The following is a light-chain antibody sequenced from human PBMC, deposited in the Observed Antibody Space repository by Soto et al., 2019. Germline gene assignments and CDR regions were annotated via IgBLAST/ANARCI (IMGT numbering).Light chain of an antibody. J-gene: IGKJ5*01. CDR2: DAS. CDR3: QKHSNWPPIT. Sequence: EIVLTQSPATLSSSPGERATLSCRASQSISNYVAWYQQKPGQAPRLLIYDASDRATGIPGRFSGSGSGTDFTLTISSLEPEDFAVYYCQKHSNWPPITFGQGTRLEIK. V-gene: IGKV3-11*01. CDR1: QSISNY.